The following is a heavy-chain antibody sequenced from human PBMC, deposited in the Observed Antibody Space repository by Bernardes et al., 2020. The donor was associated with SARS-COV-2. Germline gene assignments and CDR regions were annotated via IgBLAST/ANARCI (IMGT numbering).Heavy chain of an antibody. Sequence: SCVASGFTFRSSAMTWVRQAPGRGLEWVSTISGSGSATFYTDSVKGRFTISRDNSKNTLFVQMNSLRAEDTAIYYCAKPQGLDFGDYFDYWGQGTLVTVSS. D-gene: IGHD2-21*01. CDR2: ISGSGSAT. J-gene: IGHJ4*02. CDR3: AKPQGLDFGDYFDY. CDR1: GFTFRSSA. V-gene: IGHV3-23*01.